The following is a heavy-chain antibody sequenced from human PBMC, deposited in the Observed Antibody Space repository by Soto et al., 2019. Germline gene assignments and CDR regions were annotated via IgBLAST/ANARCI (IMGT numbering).Heavy chain of an antibody. D-gene: IGHD5-12*01. Sequence: SATLCLTCTISGGSITNYYWSWLRQPPGKGLEWVGYVYYSGSTKYNPSLESRVTISADRSKNQLSLRVTSGNAADTAVYYCAKYRRSDRDGYTLDFWGQGSLVTVSS. J-gene: IGHJ4*02. CDR2: VYYSGST. V-gene: IGHV4-59*01. CDR1: GGSITNYY. CDR3: AKYRRSDRDGYTLDF.